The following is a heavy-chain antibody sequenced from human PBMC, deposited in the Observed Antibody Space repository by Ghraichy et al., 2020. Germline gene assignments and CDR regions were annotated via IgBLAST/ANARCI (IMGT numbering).Heavy chain of an antibody. CDR1: GFTFSSYS. D-gene: IGHD5-18*01. V-gene: IGHV3-21*01. J-gene: IGHJ4*02. CDR2: ISSSSSYI. Sequence: GGSLRLSCAASGFTFSSYSMNWVRQAPGKGLEWVSSISSSSSYIYYADSVKGRFTISRDNAKNSLYLQMNSLRAEDTAVYYCARANAVNTAMVPQGFDYWGQGTLVTVSS. CDR3: ARANAVNTAMVPQGFDY.